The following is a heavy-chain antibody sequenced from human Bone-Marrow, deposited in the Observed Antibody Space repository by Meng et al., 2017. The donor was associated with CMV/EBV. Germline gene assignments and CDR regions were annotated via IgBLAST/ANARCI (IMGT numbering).Heavy chain of an antibody. Sequence: GESLKISCAASGFTFSSYEMNWVRQAPGKGLEWVSYISSSGSTIYYADSVKGRFTISRDNAKNSLYLQMDSLSAEDTAVYYCSRDRDTRARAGGMDVWGQGTTVTVSS. V-gene: IGHV3-48*03. J-gene: IGHJ6*02. CDR2: ISSSGSTI. D-gene: IGHD6-6*01. CDR1: GFTFSSYE. CDR3: SRDRDTRARAGGMDV.